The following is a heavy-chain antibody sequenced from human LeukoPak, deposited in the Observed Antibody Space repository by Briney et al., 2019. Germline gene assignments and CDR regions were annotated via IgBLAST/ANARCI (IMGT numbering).Heavy chain of an antibody. CDR1: GYTFTDYY. Sequence: ASVKVSCKASGYTFTDYYIHWLRQAPGQGLEWMGWISANIGGTNYAQKFRGRVTMTKDTSISTAYMELSGLTSDDTAVYCCARDGSFDYWGQGTLVTVSS. CDR3: ARDGSFDY. J-gene: IGHJ4*02. V-gene: IGHV1-2*02. D-gene: IGHD5-12*01. CDR2: ISANIGGT.